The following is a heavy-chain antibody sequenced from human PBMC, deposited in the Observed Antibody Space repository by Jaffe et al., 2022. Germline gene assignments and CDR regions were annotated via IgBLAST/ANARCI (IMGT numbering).Heavy chain of an antibody. D-gene: IGHD2-15*01. Sequence: EVQLVESGGGLVQPGGSLRLSCAASGFTVSSNYMSWVRQAPGKGLEWVSVIYSGGSTYYADSVKGRFTISRDNSKNTLYLQMNSLRAEDTAVYYCASGPVVTPNDAFDIWGQGTMVTVSS. CDR3: ASGPVVTPNDAFDI. V-gene: IGHV3-66*02. CDR2: IYSGGST. CDR1: GFTVSSNY. J-gene: IGHJ3*02.